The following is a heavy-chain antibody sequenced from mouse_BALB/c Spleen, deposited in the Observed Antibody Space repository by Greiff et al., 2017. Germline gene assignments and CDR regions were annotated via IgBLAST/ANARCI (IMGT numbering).Heavy chain of an antibody. CDR1: GYTFTDYY. CDR3: ARKNYRYDNYAMDY. CDR2: VNPYNGGT. D-gene: IGHD2-14*01. Sequence: VQLQQSGPELVKPGASVKMSCKASGYTFTDYYMDWVKQSHGESFEWIGRVNPYNGGTSYNQKFKGKATLTVDKSSSTAYMELNSLTSEDSAVYYCARKNYRYDNYAMDYWGQGTSVTVSS. J-gene: IGHJ4*01. V-gene: IGHV1-19*01.